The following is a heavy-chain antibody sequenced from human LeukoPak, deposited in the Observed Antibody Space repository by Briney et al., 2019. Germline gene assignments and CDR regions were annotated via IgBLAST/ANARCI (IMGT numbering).Heavy chain of an antibody. CDR2: ISSSSSYI. Sequence: GGSLRLSCAASGFTFSSYSMNWVRQAPGKGLEWVSSISSSSSYIYYADSVKGRFTISRDNAKNSLYLQMNSLRAEDTALYYCAKDNGVTTTWYFDYWGQGTLVTVSS. D-gene: IGHD4-17*01. CDR1: GFTFSSYS. V-gene: IGHV3-21*04. J-gene: IGHJ4*02. CDR3: AKDNGVTTTWYFDY.